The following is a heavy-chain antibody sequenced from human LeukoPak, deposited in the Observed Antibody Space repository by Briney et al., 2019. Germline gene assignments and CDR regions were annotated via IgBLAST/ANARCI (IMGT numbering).Heavy chain of an antibody. V-gene: IGHV1-8*01. Sequence: ASVKVSCKASGYTFTSYDIKWVRQATGQGLEWMGWMNPNSGNTGYAQKFQGRVTMTRNTSISTAYMELSSLRSEDTAVYYCARTRTYYDILTGYYKYYYYGMDVWGQGTTVTVSS. J-gene: IGHJ6*02. D-gene: IGHD3-9*01. CDR2: MNPNSGNT. CDR3: ARTRTYYDILTGYYKYYYYGMDV. CDR1: GYTFTSYD.